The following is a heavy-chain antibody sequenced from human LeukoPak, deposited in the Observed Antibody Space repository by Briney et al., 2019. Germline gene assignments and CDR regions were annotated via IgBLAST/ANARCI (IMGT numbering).Heavy chain of an antibody. CDR2: ITPSGDT. CDR3: ARDRYGDGFAHFDY. CDR1: GYTFSSYA. J-gene: IGHJ4*02. D-gene: IGHD5-24*01. Sequence: ASVKVSCKASGYTFSSYAMHWVRQAPGQGGEWMGWITPSGDTNYAQKFQGRVAITRDTSITTAYMDLSRLTSDDTAVYYCARDRYGDGFAHFDYWGQGALVTVSA. V-gene: IGHV1-2*02.